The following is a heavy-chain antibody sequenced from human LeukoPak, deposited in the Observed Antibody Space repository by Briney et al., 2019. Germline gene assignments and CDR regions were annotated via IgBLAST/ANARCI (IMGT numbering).Heavy chain of an antibody. CDR3: AREGITIFGVANSNWFDP. CDR2: ISGSGSTI. J-gene: IGHJ5*02. Sequence: GGSLRLSCAASGFSFSDHYMSWISQAPGKGLEWVSYISGSGSTIYYAASVRGLFTISRDNANNSLYLQMNRLRAEDTAIYYCAREGITIFGVANSNWFDPWGQGTLVTVSS. CDR1: GFSFSDHY. D-gene: IGHD3-3*01. V-gene: IGHV3-11*01.